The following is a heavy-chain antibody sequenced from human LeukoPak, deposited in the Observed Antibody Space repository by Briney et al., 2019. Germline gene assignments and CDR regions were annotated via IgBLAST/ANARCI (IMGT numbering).Heavy chain of an antibody. Sequence: SETLSLTCAVSGYSTSRGYYWGWVRQPPGKRPQWIGSVHESGSSYYNPSLKSRVTISLDTSQNQFSLTLTSVTAADSATYYCVRGEVGDFDSWGQGSLVTVSS. D-gene: IGHD1-26*01. CDR3: VRGEVGDFDS. CDR2: VHESGSS. CDR1: GYSTSRGYY. V-gene: IGHV4-38-2*01. J-gene: IGHJ4*02.